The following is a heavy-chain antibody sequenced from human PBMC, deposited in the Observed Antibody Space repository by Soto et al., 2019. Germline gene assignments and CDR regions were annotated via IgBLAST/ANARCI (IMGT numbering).Heavy chain of an antibody. Sequence: SVKVSCKASGGTFSSYAISWVRQAPGQGLEWVGRVIPVLKTADYAQKFQGRITITADKSTNTAYMELSSLTPEDTAVYYCTKDGLGPTRRYFAFWGQGTLVTVSS. CDR1: GGTFSSYA. CDR2: VIPVLKTA. V-gene: IGHV1-69*04. J-gene: IGHJ4*02. CDR3: TKDGLGPTRRYFAF. D-gene: IGHD1-26*01.